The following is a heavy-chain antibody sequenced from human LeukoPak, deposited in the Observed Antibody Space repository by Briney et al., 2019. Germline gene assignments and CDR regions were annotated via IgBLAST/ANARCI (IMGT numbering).Heavy chain of an antibody. CDR2: ISCSSSYI. CDR1: GFTFSSYS. CDR3: ARDHRGGSSSFDY. J-gene: IGHJ4*02. Sequence: GGSLRLSCAASGFTFSSYSMNWVRQAPGKGLEWVSSISCSSSYIYYADSVKGRFTISRDNAKNSLYLQMNSLRAEDTAVYYCARDHRGGSSSFDYWGQGTLVTVSS. D-gene: IGHD6-13*01. V-gene: IGHV3-21*01.